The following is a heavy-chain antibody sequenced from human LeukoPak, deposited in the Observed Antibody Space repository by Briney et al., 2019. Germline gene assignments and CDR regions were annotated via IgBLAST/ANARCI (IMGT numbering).Heavy chain of an antibody. D-gene: IGHD5-12*01. CDR3: AKDRNIVATRAFDC. J-gene: IGHJ4*02. CDR1: GFTFTSYV. Sequence: GGCLRLSCVASGFTFTSYVMNWVRQAPGKGLEWVSAITGSGDRPYYAGSVKGRFTISRDESKNTVYLQMNSLRAEDTAVYYCAKDRNIVATRAFDCWGQGTLVTVCS. V-gene: IGHV3-23*01. CDR2: ITGSGDRP.